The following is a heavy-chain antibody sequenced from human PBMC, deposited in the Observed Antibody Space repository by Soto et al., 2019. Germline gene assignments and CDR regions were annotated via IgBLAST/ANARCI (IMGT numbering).Heavy chain of an antibody. D-gene: IGHD6-13*01. CDR2: IFHSGIS. CDR1: SSSISTNDW. CDR3: AREKDGIAFDY. Sequence: QVQLQESGPGLVKPSGTLSLTCAVSSSSISTNDWWSWVRQPPGKGLEWMGDIFHSGISNYNPSLKSRVTLSVDKSKNQFSLKLSSVTAADTAVYYCAREKDGIAFDYWGQGTLVTVSS. J-gene: IGHJ4*02. V-gene: IGHV4-4*02.